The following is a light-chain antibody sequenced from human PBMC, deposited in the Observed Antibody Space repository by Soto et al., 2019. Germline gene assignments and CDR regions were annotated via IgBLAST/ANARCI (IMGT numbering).Light chain of an antibody. CDR2: GAS. Sequence: EIVMTQSPVTLSVSPGERATLSCRASQSVSSNLAWYQQKPGQAPSLLIHGASSRATGIPDRFSGSGSGTDFTLTISRLEPEDFAVYYCQQYGRPFGQGTKVDIK. J-gene: IGKJ1*01. V-gene: IGKV3-20*01. CDR1: QSVSSN. CDR3: QQYGRP.